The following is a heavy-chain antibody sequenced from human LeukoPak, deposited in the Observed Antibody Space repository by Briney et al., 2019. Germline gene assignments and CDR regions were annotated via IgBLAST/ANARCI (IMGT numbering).Heavy chain of an antibody. CDR3: ARDGRTTVTTYDY. CDR1: GGTFSSYA. CDR2: MNPNSGNT. Sequence: ASVKVSCKASGGTFSSYAINWVRQATGQGLEWMGWMNPNSGNTGYAQKFQGRVTMTRNTSISTAYMELSSLRSEDTAVYYCARDGRTTVTTYDYWGQGTLVTVSS. J-gene: IGHJ4*02. V-gene: IGHV1-8*02. D-gene: IGHD4-17*01.